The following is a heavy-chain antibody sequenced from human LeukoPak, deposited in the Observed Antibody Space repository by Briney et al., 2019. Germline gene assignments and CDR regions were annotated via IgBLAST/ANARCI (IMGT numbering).Heavy chain of an antibody. D-gene: IGHD2-2*01. CDR1: GYTFTGYY. CDR3: ARLAGGLYQFDY. CDR2: INPNSSDT. Sequence: ASVKVSCKASGYTFTGYYIHWVRPPPGQGLEWMGWINPNSSDTNSAQKFQGRVTMTRDTSISTAYMELSRLRSDDTAVYDCARLAGGLYQFDYWGQGALVTVSS. V-gene: IGHV1-2*02. J-gene: IGHJ4*02.